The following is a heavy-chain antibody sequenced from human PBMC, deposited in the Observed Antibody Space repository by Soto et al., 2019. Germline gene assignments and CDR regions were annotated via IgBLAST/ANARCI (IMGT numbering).Heavy chain of an antibody. Sequence: GGFLRLSCGASGFTFSDAWMTWVRQAPGKGLEWVGRVKSKTDGGTTDYAAPVKGRFTISRDDSKNTLSLQMNSLKTEDTAVYYCTTENIVVVPGAHYYYNYGMDVWGQGTTVTVS. V-gene: IGHV3-15*01. J-gene: IGHJ6*02. CDR3: TTENIVVVPGAHYYYNYGMDV. CDR1: GFTFSDAW. CDR2: VKSKTDGGTT. D-gene: IGHD2-2*01.